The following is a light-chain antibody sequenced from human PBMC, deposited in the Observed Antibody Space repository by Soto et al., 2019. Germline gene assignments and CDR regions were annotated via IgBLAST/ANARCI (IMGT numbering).Light chain of an antibody. CDR1: QSVSSY. CDR2: GAS. V-gene: IGKV3-15*01. CDR3: QQYNNWLWT. Sequence: EIVLTQSPATLSLSPGERATLSCRASQSVSSYLAWYQQKPGQAPRLLIYGASTRATGIPARFSGSGSGTEFTLTISSLHSEDFAVYYCQQYNNWLWTFGQGTKVDIK. J-gene: IGKJ1*01.